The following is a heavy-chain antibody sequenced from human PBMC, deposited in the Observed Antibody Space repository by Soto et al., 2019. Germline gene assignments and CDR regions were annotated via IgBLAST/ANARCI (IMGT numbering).Heavy chain of an antibody. CDR2: ISSSGEST. CDR1: GFTFSSYA. CDR3: VKDWTGNKCPRMVV. D-gene: IGHD2-2*01. J-gene: IGHJ6*02. V-gene: IGHV3-23*01. Sequence: GGSLRLSCAASGFTFSSYAMTWVRQAPGEGLEWVSSISSSGESTYYSDSVKGRFTISRDSSKNTVYLQMSSLRAEDTAVYFCVKDWTGNKCPRMVVWGQGTTVTVSS.